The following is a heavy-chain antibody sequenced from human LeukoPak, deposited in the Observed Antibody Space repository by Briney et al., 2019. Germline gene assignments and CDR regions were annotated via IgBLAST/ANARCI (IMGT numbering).Heavy chain of an antibody. CDR3: AHWRSVHSSSWYYFDY. Sequence: SGPTLVNPTQTLTLTCTFSGFSLSTSGVGVGWIRQPPGKALEWLALIYWDDDKRYSPSLKSRLTITKDTSKNQVVLTMTNMDPVDTATYYCAHWRSVHSSSWYYFDYWGQGTLVTVSS. D-gene: IGHD6-13*01. CDR2: IYWDDDK. CDR1: GFSLSTSGVG. V-gene: IGHV2-5*02. J-gene: IGHJ4*02.